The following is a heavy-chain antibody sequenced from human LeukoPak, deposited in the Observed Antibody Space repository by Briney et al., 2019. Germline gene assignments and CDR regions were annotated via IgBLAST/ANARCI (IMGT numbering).Heavy chain of an antibody. CDR1: GYIFSSYS. Sequence: ASVKVSCKASGYIFSSYSISWVRQAPGQGLEWMRWISADSGNTNYAQMLQGRVTMTTDTSTSTAYMELRGLRSDDTAVYYCARVGYSSSWYDDYWGQGTLVTVSS. V-gene: IGHV1-18*01. D-gene: IGHD6-13*01. CDR3: ARVGYSSSWYDDY. CDR2: ISADSGNT. J-gene: IGHJ4*02.